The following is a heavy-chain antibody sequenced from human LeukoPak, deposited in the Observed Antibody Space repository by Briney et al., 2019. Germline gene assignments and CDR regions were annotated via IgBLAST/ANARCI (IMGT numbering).Heavy chain of an antibody. D-gene: IGHD6-19*01. CDR3: AREERSSGWYSYDAFDI. Sequence: GGSLRLSCAASGFTFSSYWMSWVRQAPGKGLEWVANIKQDGSEKYYVDSVKGRFTISRDNAKNSLYLQMNSLRAEDTAVYYCAREERSSGWYSYDAFDIWGQGTMVTVSS. V-gene: IGHV3-7*01. CDR2: IKQDGSEK. CDR1: GFTFSSYW. J-gene: IGHJ3*02.